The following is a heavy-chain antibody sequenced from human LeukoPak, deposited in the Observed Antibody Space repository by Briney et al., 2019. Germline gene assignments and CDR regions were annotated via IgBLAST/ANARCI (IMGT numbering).Heavy chain of an antibody. Sequence: GGSLRLSCEDSGFTFDDYGMSWVRQAPGKGLEWVSGIYADAVKGRFTISRDNAKNSLYLQMNSLRAEDTALYYCARDLSDNWYTFGYWGRDTRDTVSS. V-gene: IGHV3-20*04. CDR1: GFTFDDYG. CDR3: ARDLSDNWYTFGY. D-gene: IGHD1-1*01. CDR2: I. J-gene: IGHJ4*02.